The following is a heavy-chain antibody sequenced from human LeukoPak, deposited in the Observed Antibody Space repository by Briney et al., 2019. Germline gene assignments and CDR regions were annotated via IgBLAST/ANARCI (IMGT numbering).Heavy chain of an antibody. J-gene: IGHJ4*02. Sequence: GGSLRLSCAASGFTFSSHWMHWVRQAPGKGLVWVSRINSDGSSTSYADSVKGRFTISRDNAKNTLYLQMDSLRAEDTAVYYCARDLSQAFFDYWGQGTLVTVSS. CDR3: ARDLSQAFFDY. CDR1: GFTFSSHW. V-gene: IGHV3-74*01. CDR2: INSDGSST.